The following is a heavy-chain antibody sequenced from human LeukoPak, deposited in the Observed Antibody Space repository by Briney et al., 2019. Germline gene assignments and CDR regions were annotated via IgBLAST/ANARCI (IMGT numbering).Heavy chain of an antibody. V-gene: IGHV3-23*01. J-gene: IGHJ4*02. CDR1: GFIFSNYA. CDR3: AKDLQWFAKLGVNDF. CDR2: ISGSGGST. D-gene: IGHD3-10*01. Sequence: GGSLRLSCAASGFIFSNYAMSWVRQAPGKGLEWVSAISGSGGSTYYADSVKGRFTISRDNSKNTLYLQMNSLRAEDTAVYYCAKDLQWFAKLGVNDFWGQGTLVTVSS.